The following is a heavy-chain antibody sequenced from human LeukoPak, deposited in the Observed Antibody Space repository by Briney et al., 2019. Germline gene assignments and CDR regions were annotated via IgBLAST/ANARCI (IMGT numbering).Heavy chain of an antibody. CDR1: GGTFSSYA. V-gene: IGHV1-69*05. CDR2: IIPIFGTA. J-gene: IGHJ4*02. Sequence: SVKVSCKASGGTFSSYAISWVRQAPGRGLEWMGGIIPIFGTANYAQKFQGRVTITTDESTSTAYMELSSLRSEDTAVYYCASRSTSGRYYFDYWGQGTLVTVSS. D-gene: IGHD2-8*02. CDR3: ASRSTSGRYYFDY.